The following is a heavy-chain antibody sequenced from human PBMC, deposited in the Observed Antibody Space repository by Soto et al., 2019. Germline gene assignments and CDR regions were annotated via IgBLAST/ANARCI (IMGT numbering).Heavy chain of an antibody. CDR3: ARDPIGLSGQFDY. J-gene: IGHJ4*02. Sequence: ASVKVSCKASGYTFTGYYMHWVRQAPGQGLEWMGWINPNSGGTNYAQKFQGWVTMTRDTSISTAYMELSRLRSDDTAVYYCARDPIGLSGQFDYWGQGTLVTVSS. V-gene: IGHV1-2*04. CDR1: GYTFTGYY. D-gene: IGHD3-16*02. CDR2: INPNSGGT.